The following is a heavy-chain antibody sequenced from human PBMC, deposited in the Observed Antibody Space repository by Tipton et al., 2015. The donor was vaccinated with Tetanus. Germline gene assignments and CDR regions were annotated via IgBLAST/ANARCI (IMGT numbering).Heavy chain of an antibody. D-gene: IGHD1-26*01. V-gene: IGHV4-4*07. CDR3: ARDFRERSGTYYSYYYTMDV. Sequence: TLSLTCTVSGGSLNTFYWNWIRQPAGKGLEWIGRVYSSGSTNYSPSLKSRVTMPMDASKNQFSLELTSVTAADTAVYYCARDFRERSGTYYSYYYTMDVWGQGTTVTVSS. CDR1: GGSLNTFY. J-gene: IGHJ6*02. CDR2: VYSSGST.